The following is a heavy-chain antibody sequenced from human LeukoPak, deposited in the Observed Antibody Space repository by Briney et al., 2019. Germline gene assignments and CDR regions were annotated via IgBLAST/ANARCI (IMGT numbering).Heavy chain of an antibody. Sequence: SVKVSCKASGGTFSSYAISWVRQAPGQGLEWMGRIIPIFGIANYAQKFQGRVTITADKSTSTAYMELSSLRSEDTAVYYCARANLGRPVGHCSGGSCYSDSSWFDPWGRGTLVTVSS. CDR3: ARANLGRPVGHCSGGSCYSDSSWFDP. D-gene: IGHD2-15*01. CDR2: IIPIFGIA. V-gene: IGHV1-69*04. J-gene: IGHJ5*02. CDR1: GGTFSSYA.